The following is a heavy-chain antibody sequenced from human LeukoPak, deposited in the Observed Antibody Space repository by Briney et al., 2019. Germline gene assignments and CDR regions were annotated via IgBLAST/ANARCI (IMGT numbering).Heavy chain of an antibody. J-gene: IGHJ5*02. CDR3: ARDPVGYSRDNWFDP. V-gene: IGHV1-18*01. CDR1: GYTFTSYG. D-gene: IGHD6-13*01. CDR2: ISAYNGNT. Sequence: ASVKVSCKASGYTFTSYGISWVRQAPGQGLEWMGWISAYNGNTNYAQKFQGRVTMTTDTSTSTAYMELRSLRSDDTAVYYCARDPVGYSRDNWFDPWGQGTLVTVSS.